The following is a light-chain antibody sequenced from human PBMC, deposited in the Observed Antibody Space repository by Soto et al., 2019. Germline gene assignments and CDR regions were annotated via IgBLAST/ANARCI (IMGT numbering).Light chain of an antibody. CDR1: QSVSSY. V-gene: IGKV3-11*01. Sequence: EIVLTQSPGTLSLSPGERATLSCRASQSVSSYLAWYQQKPGQAPRLLIYDASNRATGIPARFSGSGSGTDFTLTISSLEPEDFAVYYCHQRSNWLTFGGGTKVDIK. J-gene: IGKJ4*01. CDR2: DAS. CDR3: HQRSNWLT.